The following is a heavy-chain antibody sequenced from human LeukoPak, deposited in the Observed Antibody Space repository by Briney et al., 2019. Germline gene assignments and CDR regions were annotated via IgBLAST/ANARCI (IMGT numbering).Heavy chain of an antibody. Sequence: SVKVSCKASGGTFISYTISWVRQAPGQGLEWMGSIIPILGIANYAQKFQGRVTITADKSTSTAYMELSSLRSEDTAVYYCARAVVPAAYDYYYYYYGMDVWGQGTTVTVSS. CDR1: GGTFISYT. CDR2: IIPILGIA. J-gene: IGHJ6*02. V-gene: IGHV1-69*02. CDR3: ARAVVPAAYDYYYYYYGMDV. D-gene: IGHD2-2*01.